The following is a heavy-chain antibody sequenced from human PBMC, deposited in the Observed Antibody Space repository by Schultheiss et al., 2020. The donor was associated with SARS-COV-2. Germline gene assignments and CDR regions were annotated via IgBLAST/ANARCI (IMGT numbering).Heavy chain of an antibody. CDR3: ARDRAAVAGD. D-gene: IGHD6-19*01. CDR2: INAGNGNT. J-gene: IGHJ4*02. CDR1: GYTFTSYG. V-gene: IGHV1-18*04. Sequence: ASVKVSCKASGYTFTSYGISRVRQAPGQGLEWMGWINAGNGNTKYSQKFQGRVTMTRDTSTSTVYMELSSLRSEDTAVYYCARDRAAVAGDWGQGTLVTVSS.